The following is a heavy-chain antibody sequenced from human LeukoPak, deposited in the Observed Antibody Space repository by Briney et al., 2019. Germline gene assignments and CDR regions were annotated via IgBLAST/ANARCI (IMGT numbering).Heavy chain of an antibody. D-gene: IGHD6-19*01. V-gene: IGHV4-34*01. J-gene: IGHJ4*02. Sequence: SETLSLTCAVYGGSFSGYYWSWIRQPPGKGLEWIGEINHSGSTYYNPSLKSRVTISVDASKNQFSLKLSSVTTADTAVYYCARLNARSSGWYYYFDYWGQGTLVTVSS. CDR2: INHSGST. CDR1: GGSFSGYY. CDR3: ARLNARSSGWYYYFDY.